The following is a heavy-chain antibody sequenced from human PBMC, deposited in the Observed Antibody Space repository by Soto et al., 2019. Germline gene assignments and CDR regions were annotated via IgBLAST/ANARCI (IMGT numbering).Heavy chain of an antibody. CDR1: GFTFSPFW. CDR2: INGDASTI. V-gene: IGHV3-74*01. J-gene: IGHJ6*02. Sequence: GGSLRLSCAASGFTFSPFWMHWVRQAPGKGLVWVSHINGDASTIVYADSVKGRFTISRDNAKNTLYLQMDSLRAEDTAVYYCARVSAGGYYYGMDVWGQGTTVTVSS. D-gene: IGHD2-8*02. CDR3: ARVSAGGYYYGMDV.